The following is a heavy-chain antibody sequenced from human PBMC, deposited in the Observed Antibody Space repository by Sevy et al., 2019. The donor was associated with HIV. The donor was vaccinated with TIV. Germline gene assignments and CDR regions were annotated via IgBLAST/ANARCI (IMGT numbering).Heavy chain of an antibody. V-gene: IGHV1-18*04. CDR3: ARDPGIAARGGWFDP. CDR1: GYTFTSYG. J-gene: IGHJ5*02. Sequence: ASVKVSCKASGYTFTSYGISWVRRAPGQGLEWMGWISAYNGNTNYAQKLQGRVTMTTDTSTSTAYMELRSLRSDDTAVYYCARDPGIAARGGWFDPWGQGTLVTVSS. D-gene: IGHD6-6*01. CDR2: ISAYNGNT.